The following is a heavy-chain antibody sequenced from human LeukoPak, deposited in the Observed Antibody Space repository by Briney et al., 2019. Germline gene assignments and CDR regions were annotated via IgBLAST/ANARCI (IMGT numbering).Heavy chain of an antibody. V-gene: IGHV4-59*01. CDR3: ARSKDILTGYCFDY. D-gene: IGHD3-9*01. CDR1: GGSISSYY. J-gene: IGHJ4*02. Sequence: PSETLSLTCTVSGGSISSYYWSWIRQPPGKGLEWLGYIYYSGSTNYNPSLKRRVTISVDTSKNLFSLKLRSVTAADTAVYYCARSKDILTGYCFDYWGQGTLVTVSS. CDR2: IYYSGST.